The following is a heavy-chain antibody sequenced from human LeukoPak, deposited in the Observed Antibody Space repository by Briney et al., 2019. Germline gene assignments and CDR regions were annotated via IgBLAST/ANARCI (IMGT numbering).Heavy chain of an antibody. Sequence: ASVKVSCKASGYTFTRYAMNWVRQAPGQGLEWMGWISTNTGNPTYAQASTGRFVFSLDTSVSTAYLQISSLKAEDTAVYYCAREVATIREDAFDIWGQGTMVTVSS. CDR3: AREVATIREDAFDI. J-gene: IGHJ3*02. D-gene: IGHD5-12*01. V-gene: IGHV7-4-1*02. CDR1: GYTFTRYA. CDR2: ISTNTGNP.